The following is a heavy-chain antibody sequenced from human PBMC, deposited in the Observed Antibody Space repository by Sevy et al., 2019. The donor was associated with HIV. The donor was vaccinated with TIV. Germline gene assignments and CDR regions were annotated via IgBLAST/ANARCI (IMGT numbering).Heavy chain of an antibody. CDR1: GFTFSSYW. D-gene: IGHD3-10*01. CDR2: IKQDGSEK. J-gene: IGHJ2*01. CDR3: ARIRFLVGGQNWFFDL. V-gene: IGHV3-7*01. Sequence: QLGGSLRLSCAASGFTFSSYWMSWVRQAPGKGLEWVANIKQDGSEKYYVDSVKGRFTISRDNAKNSLYLEMNRLKAEDTAVYYCARIRFLVGGQNWFFDLWGRGALVTVSS.